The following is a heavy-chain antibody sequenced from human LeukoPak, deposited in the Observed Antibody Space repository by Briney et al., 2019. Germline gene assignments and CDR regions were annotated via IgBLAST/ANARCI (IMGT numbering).Heavy chain of an antibody. J-gene: IGHJ4*02. CDR1: GGSISSYY. CDR2: IYYSGST. D-gene: IGHD3-22*01. Sequence: SETLSLTCTVSGGSISSYYWSWIRQPPGKGLEWMGYIYYSGSTNYNPSLKSRVTISVDTSKNQFSLKLSSVTAADTAVYYCARNGYYYDSSGYYYWGQGTLVTVSS. V-gene: IGHV4-59*12. CDR3: ARNGYYYDSSGYYY.